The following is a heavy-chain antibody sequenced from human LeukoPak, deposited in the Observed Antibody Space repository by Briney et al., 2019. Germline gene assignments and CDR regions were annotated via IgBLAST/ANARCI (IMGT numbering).Heavy chain of an antibody. Sequence: GGSLRLSCAASGFTFISYEMNWVRQAPGKGLEWVSYISESGSSVLYADSVKGRFTISRDNAKNSLWLQMNSLRDEDTAVYYCARDGGLEGDAFDIWGQGTMVTVSS. J-gene: IGHJ3*02. V-gene: IGHV3-48*03. D-gene: IGHD3-3*01. CDR1: GFTFISYE. CDR3: ARDGGLEGDAFDI. CDR2: ISESGSSV.